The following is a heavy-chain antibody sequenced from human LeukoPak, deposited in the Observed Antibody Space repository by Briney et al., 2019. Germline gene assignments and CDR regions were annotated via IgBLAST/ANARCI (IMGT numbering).Heavy chain of an antibody. V-gene: IGHV4-34*01. J-gene: IGHJ4*02. CDR2: INHSGST. CDR1: GGSFSGYY. D-gene: IGHD6-6*01. Sequence: SETLSLTCAVYGGSFSGYYWSWIRQPPGKGLDWIGEINHSGSTNYNPSLKSRVTISVDTSKNQSSLKLSSVTAADTAVYYCARGQSSSWFDYWGQGTLVTVSS. CDR3: ARGQSSSWFDY.